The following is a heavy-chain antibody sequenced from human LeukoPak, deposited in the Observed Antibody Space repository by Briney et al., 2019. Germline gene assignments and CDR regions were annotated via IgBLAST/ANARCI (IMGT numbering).Heavy chain of an antibody. Sequence: PSETLSLTCTVSGGYISSSRYYSGWIRQPPGKGLEWIGSIYYSGSTYYNPSLKSRVTISVDTSKNQFSLKLSSVTAADTAGYYCARHVTTGTNNFDYGPQGTLVTVSS. CDR3: ARHVTTGTNNFDY. CDR2: IYYSGST. D-gene: IGHD1-1*01. J-gene: IGHJ4*02. V-gene: IGHV4-39*01. CDR1: GGYISSSRYY.